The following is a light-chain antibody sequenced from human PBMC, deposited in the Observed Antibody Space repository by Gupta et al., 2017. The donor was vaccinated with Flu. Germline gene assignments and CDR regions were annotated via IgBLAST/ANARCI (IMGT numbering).Light chain of an antibody. CDR2: DSS. CDR3: QQRDNWPPLT. J-gene: IGKJ5*01. CDR1: RKVGTS. Sequence: ATLSSRTSRKVGTSFACSQHKPRQHPSSLLIDSSNTTAAITARFSSSGAWATFTLTISSLVPEDVAVYYCQQRDNWPPLTFGQGTKVEIK. V-gene: IGKV3-11*01.